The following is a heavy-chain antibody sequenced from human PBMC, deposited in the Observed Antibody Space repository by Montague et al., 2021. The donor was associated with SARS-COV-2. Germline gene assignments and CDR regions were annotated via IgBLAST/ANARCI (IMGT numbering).Heavy chain of an antibody. CDR1: GGSISSSDYY. CDR2: VYFSGFT. D-gene: IGHD3-3*01. J-gene: IGHJ5*02. CDR3: ARHGDRAEGRLSWFDP. Sequence: SETLSLTCTVSGGSISSSDYYWGWIRQPPGKGLEWIGSVYFSGFTYYNPSLKSRVTISVDTSKNQLSLKLSSATAADTAAYYCARHGDRAEGRLSWFDPWGQGTLVTVSS. V-gene: IGHV4-39*01.